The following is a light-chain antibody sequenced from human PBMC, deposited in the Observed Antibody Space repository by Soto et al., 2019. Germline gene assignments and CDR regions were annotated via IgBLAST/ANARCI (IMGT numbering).Light chain of an antibody. CDR3: QQYGASLLT. Sequence: ELVLTQSPGTLSLSPGERATLSCRASQTINLAWYQQKPGQAPRLLIYAASIRAAGIPDRFSGSGSGTDFTLTISRLEPEDFAVYYCQQYGASLLTFGQGTKLEIK. V-gene: IGKV3-20*01. CDR1: QTIN. J-gene: IGKJ2*01. CDR2: AAS.